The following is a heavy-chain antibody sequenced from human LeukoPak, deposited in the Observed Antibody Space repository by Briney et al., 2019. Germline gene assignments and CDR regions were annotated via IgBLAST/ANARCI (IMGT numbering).Heavy chain of an antibody. Sequence: PGGSLRLSCAASGFTFSSYGMHWVRQAPGKGLEWVAVISYDGSNKYYADSVKGRFTISRDNSKSTLYLQMNSLRAEDTAVYYCAKEEGFIRSLDYWGQGTLVTVSS. CDR3: AKEEGFIRSLDY. CDR2: ISYDGSNK. D-gene: IGHD2-15*01. J-gene: IGHJ4*02. V-gene: IGHV3-30*18. CDR1: GFTFSSYG.